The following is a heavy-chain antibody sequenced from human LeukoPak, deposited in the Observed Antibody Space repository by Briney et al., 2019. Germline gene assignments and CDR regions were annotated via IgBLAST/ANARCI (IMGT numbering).Heavy chain of an antibody. CDR3: VSSQGSIIVLSASAQGYYYYMDV. J-gene: IGHJ6*03. V-gene: IGHV1-69*13. D-gene: IGHD2-2*01. CDR1: RGTFSRYA. Sequence: ASVKVSCKASRGTFSRYAISWVRQAPGQGLEWMGGIIPIFGTANYAQNLQGRVTITADESTSTAYMELSGLRSEDTAVYYCVSSQGSIIVLSASAQGYYYYMDVWGTGTTVTVPS. CDR2: IIPIFGTA.